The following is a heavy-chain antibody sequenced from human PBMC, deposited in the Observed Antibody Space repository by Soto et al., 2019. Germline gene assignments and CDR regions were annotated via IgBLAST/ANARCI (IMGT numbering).Heavy chain of an antibody. D-gene: IGHD3-22*01. V-gene: IGHV4-39*01. CDR3: ARSTYYYDSSGSFDY. J-gene: IGHJ4*02. Sequence: SETLSLTCTVSGGSISSSSYYWGWIRQPPGKGLEWIGSIYYSGSTYYNPSPKSRVTISVDTSKNQFSLKLSSVTAADTAVYYCARSTYYYDSSGSFDYWGQGTLVTVSS. CDR2: IYYSGST. CDR1: GGSISSSSYY.